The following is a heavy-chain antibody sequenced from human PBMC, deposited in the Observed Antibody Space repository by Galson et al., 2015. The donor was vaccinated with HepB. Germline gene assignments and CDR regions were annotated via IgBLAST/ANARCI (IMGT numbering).Heavy chain of an antibody. CDR1: GFNFMRSA. Sequence: SLRLSCAASGFNFMRSAMSWVRQAPGTGPEWISGISEYGDKTYHADSVRGRFTISKDSSNNLLSLHLHSLRAADTARYYCVKNMTTMISWGQGTLVTVSS. CDR2: ISEYGDKT. V-gene: IGHV3-23*01. J-gene: IGHJ4*02. D-gene: IGHD4-17*01. CDR3: VKNMTTMIS.